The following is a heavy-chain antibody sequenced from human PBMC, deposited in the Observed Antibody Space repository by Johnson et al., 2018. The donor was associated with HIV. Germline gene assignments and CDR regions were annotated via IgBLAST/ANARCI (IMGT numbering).Heavy chain of an antibody. CDR2: INWSGDST. J-gene: IGHJ3*02. Sequence: VQLVESGGGIVRPGGSLRLSCVASGFTFDDYGMSWVRQGPGTGLEWVTGINWSGDSTEYADSVKGRFTVSPDNARNSLYLQINGVRAEDTAFYYCARGKGAAAGLDAFDIWGQGTMVTVSS. CDR3: ARGKGAAAGLDAFDI. D-gene: IGHD6-13*01. V-gene: IGHV3-20*04. CDR1: GFTFDDYG.